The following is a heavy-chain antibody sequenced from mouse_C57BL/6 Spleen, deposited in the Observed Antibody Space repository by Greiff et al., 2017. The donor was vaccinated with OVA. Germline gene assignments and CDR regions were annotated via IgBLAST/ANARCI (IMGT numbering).Heavy chain of an antibody. CDR3: ARGGEYDGYFDV. CDR2: IYPGDGDT. D-gene: IGHD1-2*01. Sequence: QVQLQQSGPELVKPGASVKISCKASGYAFSSSWMNWVKQRPGKGLEWIGRIYPGDGDTNYNGKFKGKATLTADKSSSTAYMQLSSLTSEDSAVYFGARGGEYDGYFDVWGTGTTVTVSS. V-gene: IGHV1-82*01. J-gene: IGHJ1*03. CDR1: GYAFSSSW.